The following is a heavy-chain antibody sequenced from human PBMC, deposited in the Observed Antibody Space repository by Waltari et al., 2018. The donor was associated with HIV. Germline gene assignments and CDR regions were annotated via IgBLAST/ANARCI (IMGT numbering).Heavy chain of an antibody. CDR2: INRDGSST. D-gene: IGHD1-26*01. J-gene: IGHJ4*02. V-gene: IGHV3-74*01. Sequence: EVQLVESGGGSVQPGGSLRLSCAASGFTSSSYWMHWVGQAPGKGLVGVSRINRDGSSTSYADSVKGRFTISRDNAKNTVYLQMSSLRAEDTAVYYCARAGRDGKLPPDYWGQGTLVTVSS. CDR1: GFTSSSYW. CDR3: ARAGRDGKLPPDY.